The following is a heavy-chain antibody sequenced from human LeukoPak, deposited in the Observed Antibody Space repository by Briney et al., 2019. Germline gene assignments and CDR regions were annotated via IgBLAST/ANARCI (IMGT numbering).Heavy chain of an antibody. V-gene: IGHV1-46*01. CDR2: INPSAGNT. Sequence: ASVKVSCKASGYTFSNYYMHWVRQAPGQGLEWMGLINPSAGNTNYAQRFQGRVTMTTDTSTSTAYMELRSLRSDDTAVYYCARERWLHYFDYWGQGTLVTVSS. CDR1: GYTFSNYY. J-gene: IGHJ4*02. CDR3: ARERWLHYFDY. D-gene: IGHD5-24*01.